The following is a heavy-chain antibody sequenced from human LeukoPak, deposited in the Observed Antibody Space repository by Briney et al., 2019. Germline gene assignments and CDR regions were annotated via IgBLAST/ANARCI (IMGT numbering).Heavy chain of an antibody. CDR2: IYYSGST. CDR3: ARGFRLRVGPPTLGYGMDV. D-gene: IGHD2-15*01. Sequence: SETLSLTCTVSGGSISSSSYYWGWIRQPPGKGLEWIGSIYYSGSTYYNPSLKSRVTISVDTSKNQFSLKLSSVTAADTAVYYCARGFRLRVGPPTLGYGMDVWGQGTTVTVSS. V-gene: IGHV4-39*07. CDR1: GGSISSSSYY. J-gene: IGHJ6*02.